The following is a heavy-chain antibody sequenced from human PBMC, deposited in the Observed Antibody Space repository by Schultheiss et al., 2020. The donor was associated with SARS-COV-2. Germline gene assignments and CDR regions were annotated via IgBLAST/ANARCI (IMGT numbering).Heavy chain of an antibody. CDR3: ARGLTAAGADY. CDR1: GFTFSSHW. Sequence: GGSLRLSCASSGFTFSSHWMTWVRQAPGKGLEWVSGISGGGSTTPYADSVKGRFTISRDNSKNTLYLQMSSLRAEDTAMFYCARGLTAAGADYWGQGTLVTVSS. CDR2: ISGGGSTT. J-gene: IGHJ4*02. V-gene: IGHV3-23*01. D-gene: IGHD6-13*01.